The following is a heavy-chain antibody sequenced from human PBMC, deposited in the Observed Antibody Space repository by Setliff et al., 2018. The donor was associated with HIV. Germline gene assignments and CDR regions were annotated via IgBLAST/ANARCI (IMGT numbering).Heavy chain of an antibody. D-gene: IGHD2-2*03. J-gene: IGHJ4*02. V-gene: IGHV3-23*01. CDR1: GFIFSAYA. CDR2: ITDGGGTT. Sequence: GGSLRLSCAASGFIFSAYAMSWVRQGPEKGLEWVSAITDGGGTTYYADSVKGRFTISRDNSKNTLYLQMNSLTAEDTAVYYCAKVDNGHCTSASCRDFDYWGQGTLVTVSS. CDR3: AKVDNGHCTSASCRDFDY.